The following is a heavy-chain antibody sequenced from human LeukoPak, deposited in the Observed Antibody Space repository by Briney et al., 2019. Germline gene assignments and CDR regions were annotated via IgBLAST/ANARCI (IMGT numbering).Heavy chain of an antibody. D-gene: IGHD6-19*01. CDR3: AKGYSSGWSEGFLDY. Sequence: GGSLRLSCAASEFTFSSYAMHWVRQAPGKGLEWVAVISYDGSNKYYADSVKGRFTISRDNSKNTLYLQMNSLRAEDTAVYYCAKGYSSGWSEGFLDYWGQGTLVTVSS. CDR2: ISYDGSNK. CDR1: EFTFSSYA. V-gene: IGHV3-30*04. J-gene: IGHJ4*02.